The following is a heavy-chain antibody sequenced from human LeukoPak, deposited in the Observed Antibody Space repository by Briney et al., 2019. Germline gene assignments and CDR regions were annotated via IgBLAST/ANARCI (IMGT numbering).Heavy chain of an antibody. CDR1: GGSISSSNYY. CDR3: ARHIQGAHVCDY. D-gene: IGHD2-21*01. Sequence: PSETLSLTCTVSGGSISSSNYYWGWIRQPPGKGLEWIGTISYSGSTYYNPSLKSRITISVDTSKNQFSLRLSSVTAADTSLYYCARHIQGAHVCDYWGQGTLVTVPS. CDR2: ISYSGST. V-gene: IGHV4-39*01. J-gene: IGHJ4*02.